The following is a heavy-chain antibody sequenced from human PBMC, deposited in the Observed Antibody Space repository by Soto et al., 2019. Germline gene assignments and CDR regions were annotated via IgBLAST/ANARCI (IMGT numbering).Heavy chain of an antibody. Sequence: EVQLLESGGGLVQPGGSLRLSCAASGFTFSSYAMTWVRQAPGKGLEWVSALSGSGVSKYYADSVKGRFTISRDNSKNPLYLQMNSLRAEDTAVYYCAKGGASKDYYDTSGYYLYYYYAMDVWGQGTTVTVSS. J-gene: IGHJ6*02. CDR1: GFTFSSYA. V-gene: IGHV3-23*01. D-gene: IGHD3-22*01. CDR3: AKGGASKDYYDTSGYYLYYYYAMDV. CDR2: LSGSGVSK.